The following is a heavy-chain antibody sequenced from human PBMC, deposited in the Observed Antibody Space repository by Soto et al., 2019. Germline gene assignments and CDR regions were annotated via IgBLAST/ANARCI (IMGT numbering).Heavy chain of an antibody. J-gene: IGHJ5*02. CDR3: ARDPFGIAARSEFDP. D-gene: IGHD6-6*01. CDR1: GGSISSGGYY. V-gene: IGHV4-31*03. CDR2: IYYSGST. Sequence: SETLSLTCTVSGGSISSGGYYWSWIRQHPGKGLEWIGYIYYSGSTYYNPSLKSRVTISVDTSKNQFSLKLSSVTAADTAVYYCARDPFGIAARSEFDPWGQGTLVTVSS.